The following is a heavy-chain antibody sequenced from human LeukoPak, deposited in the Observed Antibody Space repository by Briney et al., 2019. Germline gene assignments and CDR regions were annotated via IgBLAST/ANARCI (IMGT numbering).Heavy chain of an antibody. Sequence: SETLSLTCAVYGGSFRNYYWSWIRQPPGKGLEWIGEVDHSGDTNYNPSLKSRVTMSVDMSKNQFSLKLTSVTAADTAVYYCARRYCSGSVCYHYYYYMDVWGEGTTVTDSS. CDR2: VDHSGDT. CDR1: GGSFRNYY. J-gene: IGHJ6*03. D-gene: IGHD2-8*02. CDR3: ARRYCSGSVCYHYYYYMDV. V-gene: IGHV4-34*01.